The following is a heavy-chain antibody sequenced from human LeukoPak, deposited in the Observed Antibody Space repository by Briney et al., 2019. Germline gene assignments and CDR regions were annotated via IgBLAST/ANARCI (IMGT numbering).Heavy chain of an antibody. CDR3: ASSPVGGSGSYQPRVIWFDP. CDR1: GGSISSYY. CDR2: IYYSGST. D-gene: IGHD3-10*01. V-gene: IGHV4-59*01. J-gene: IGHJ5*02. Sequence: PSETLSLTCTVSGGSISSYYWSWIRQPPGKGLECIGYIYYSGSTNYNPSLKSRVTISVYTSKNEFSLQLSSVTAADTAVYYCASSPVGGSGSYQPRVIWFDPWGQGTLVTVSS.